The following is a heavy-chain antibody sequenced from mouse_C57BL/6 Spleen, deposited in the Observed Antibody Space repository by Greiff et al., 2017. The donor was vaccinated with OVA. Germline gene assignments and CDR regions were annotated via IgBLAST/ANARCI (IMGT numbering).Heavy chain of an antibody. J-gene: IGHJ3*01. D-gene: IGHD2-4*01. CDR3: AREYYDKGAWFAY. V-gene: IGHV1-19*01. CDR2: INPYNGGT. Sequence: LMKPGASVKMSCKASGYTFTDYYMNWVKQSHGKSLEWIGVINPYNGGTSYNQKFKGKATLTVDKSSSTAYMELNSLTSEDSAVYYCAREYYDKGAWFAYWGQGTLVTVSA. CDR1: GYTFTDYY.